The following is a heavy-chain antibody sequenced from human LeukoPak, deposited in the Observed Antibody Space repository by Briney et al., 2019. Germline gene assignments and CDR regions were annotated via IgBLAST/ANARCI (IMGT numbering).Heavy chain of an antibody. CDR3: AGVPIVVVAATDYFDY. V-gene: IGHV4-34*01. CDR1: GGSFSGYY. Sequence: PSETLSLTCAVCGGSFSGYYWSWIRQPPGKGLEWIGEINHSGSTNYNPSLKSRVTISVDTSKNQFSLKLSSVTAADTAVYYCAGVPIVVVAATDYFDYWGQGTLVTVSS. J-gene: IGHJ4*02. CDR2: INHSGST. D-gene: IGHD2-15*01.